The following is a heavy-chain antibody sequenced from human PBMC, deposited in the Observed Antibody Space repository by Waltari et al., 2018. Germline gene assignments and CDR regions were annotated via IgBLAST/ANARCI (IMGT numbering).Heavy chain of an antibody. Sequence: QVQLVQSGAELKKPGSSVKVSCTVSGGSFSPPAITWWRQAPGQGLEWRGGSIPMFGTANYAQKIQDRVTINTDEAMTTAYMHLSSLTSDDTAVYYCARGGLYGQQLLESAFEIWGQGTKVTVSS. CDR1: GGSFSPPA. J-gene: IGHJ3*02. CDR3: ARGGLYGQQLLESAFEI. CDR2: SIPMFGTA. V-gene: IGHV1-69*05. D-gene: IGHD6-13*01.